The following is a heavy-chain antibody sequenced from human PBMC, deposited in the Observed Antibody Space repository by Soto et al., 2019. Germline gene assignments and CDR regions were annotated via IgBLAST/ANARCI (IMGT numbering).Heavy chain of an antibody. CDR3: ARGAWYNSTRSYLYFDY. CDR2: IGTAGDT. D-gene: IGHD1-1*01. V-gene: IGHV3-13*04. J-gene: IGHJ4*02. Sequence: GGSLRLSCAASGFTFSSYDMHWVRQATGKGLEWVSAIGTAGDTYYPGSVKGRFTISRENAKNSLYLQMNSLRAGDTAVYYCARGAWYNSTRSYLYFDYWGQGTLVTVSS. CDR1: GFTFSSYD.